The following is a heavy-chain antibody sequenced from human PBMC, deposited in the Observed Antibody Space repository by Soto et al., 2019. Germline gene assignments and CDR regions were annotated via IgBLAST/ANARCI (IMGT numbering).Heavy chain of an antibody. J-gene: IGHJ4*02. CDR2: ISGSGGST. D-gene: IGHD2-15*01. CDR1: GFTFSSYA. V-gene: IGHV3-23*01. Sequence: GGSLRLSCAASGFTFSSYAMSWVRQAPGKGLEWVSAISGSGGSTYYADSVKGRFTISRDNAKNSLYLQMNSLRAEDTAVYYCARFVALEAQKSDYCGQGTLVTVSS. CDR3: ARFVALEAQKSDY.